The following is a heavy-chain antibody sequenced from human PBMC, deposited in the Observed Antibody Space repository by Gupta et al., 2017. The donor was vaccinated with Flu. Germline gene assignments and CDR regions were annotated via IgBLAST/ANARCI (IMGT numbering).Heavy chain of an antibody. CDR2: INHSGST. V-gene: IGHV4-34*01. CDR3: ARAVCKSSCYSGRTTIFDY. D-gene: IGHD2-15*01. J-gene: IGHJ4*02. Sequence: QVQLQQWCAGLLKPSETLSLTCAVYGGSFSGYYWSWIRQPPGKGLEWIGEINHSGSTNYKPSLKRRVTIAVDTSKNQFSLKLSSVTAAETAVYYGARAVCKSSCYSGRTTIFDYGGQGTLVTVSS. CDR1: GGSFSGYY.